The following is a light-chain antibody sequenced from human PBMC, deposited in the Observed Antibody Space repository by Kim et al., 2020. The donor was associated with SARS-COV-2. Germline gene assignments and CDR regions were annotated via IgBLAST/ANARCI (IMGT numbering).Light chain of an antibody. Sequence: DIQMTQSPSTLSASVGDRVTVTSRASQDIGTWLAWYQQKPGKAPNLLIYRASSLESGVPSRFSGSGSGTGFTLTISSLQPDDFATYYCQHYSRFPYTFGQGTKLEI. CDR1: QDIGTW. J-gene: IGKJ2*01. V-gene: IGKV1-5*03. CDR3: QHYSRFPYT. CDR2: RAS.